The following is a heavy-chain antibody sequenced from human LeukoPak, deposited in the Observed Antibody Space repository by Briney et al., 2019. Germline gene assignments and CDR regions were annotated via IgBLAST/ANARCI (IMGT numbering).Heavy chain of an antibody. CDR1: GYIFIDYW. D-gene: IGHD3-16*01. Sequence: GASVKVSCKASGYIFIDYWIHWVRQAPGRGLECLGWIDPASGITNQPQKFQGRITVTRDTSASTVYMDLTGLTTDDTALYYCARVGAPGGLRPYHYYYWGQGTLVTVSS. V-gene: IGHV1-2*02. CDR2: IDPASGIT. J-gene: IGHJ4*02. CDR3: ARVGAPGGLRPYHYYY.